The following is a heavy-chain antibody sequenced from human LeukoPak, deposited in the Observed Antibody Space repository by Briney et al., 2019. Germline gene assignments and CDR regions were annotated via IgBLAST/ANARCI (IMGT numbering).Heavy chain of an antibody. CDR1: SGSISSYY. CDR2: IYYSGSI. D-gene: IGHD3-10*01. J-gene: IGHJ5*02. V-gene: IGHV4-59*01. CDR3: ARGVTAGWFDP. Sequence: PSETLSLTCTVSSGSISSYYWSWIRQPPGKGLEWIGYIYYSGSINYNPSLKSRVTISVDTSKNQFSLKLSSVTAADTAVYYCARGVTAGWFDPWGQGTLVTVSS.